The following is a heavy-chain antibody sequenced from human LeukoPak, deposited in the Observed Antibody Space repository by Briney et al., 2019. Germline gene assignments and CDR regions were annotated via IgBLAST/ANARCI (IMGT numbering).Heavy chain of an antibody. CDR2: IVVGSGNT. CDR1: GFTFTSSA. D-gene: IGHD1-26*01. CDR3: ARDSGSYLTPYHFDY. V-gene: IGHV1-58*02. J-gene: IGHJ4*02. Sequence: GASVKVSCKASGFTFTSSAMQWVRQARGQRLEWIGWIVVGSGNTNYAQKFQERVTITRDMSTSTAYMELSSLRSEDTAVYYCARDSGSYLTPYHFDYWGQGTLVTVSS.